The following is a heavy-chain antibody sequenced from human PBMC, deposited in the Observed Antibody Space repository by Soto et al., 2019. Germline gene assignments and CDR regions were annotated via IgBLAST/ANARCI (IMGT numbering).Heavy chain of an antibody. V-gene: IGHV1-69*06. CDR2: IIPIFDTA. CDR1: GGTFSSYA. CDR3: ARDGSGSYYPTGSDY. J-gene: IGHJ4*02. Sequence: QVQLVQSGAEVKKTGSSVKVSCKASGGTFSSYAISWVRQAPGQGLEWMGGIIPIFDTANYAQKFQGRVTITADKSPSTAYMELSSLRSEDTAVYYCARDGSGSYYPTGSDYWGQGTLVTVSS. D-gene: IGHD3-10*01.